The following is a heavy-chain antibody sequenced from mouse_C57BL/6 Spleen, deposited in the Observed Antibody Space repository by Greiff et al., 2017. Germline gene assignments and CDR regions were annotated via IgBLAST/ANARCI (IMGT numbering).Heavy chain of an antibody. V-gene: IGHV14-4*01. Sequence: EVQLQQSGAELVRPGASVKLSCTASGFNIKDDYMHWVKQRPEQGLEWIGWIDPENGDTEYASKFQGKATITADTSSTTAYLQLSSLTSEDTAVYYCTTAGYFDVWGTGTTVTVSS. CDR1: GFNIKDDY. J-gene: IGHJ1*03. CDR3: TTAGYFDV. CDR2: IDPENGDT.